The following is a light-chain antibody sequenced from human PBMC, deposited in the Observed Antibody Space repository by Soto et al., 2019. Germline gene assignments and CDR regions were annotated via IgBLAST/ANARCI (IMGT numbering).Light chain of an antibody. J-gene: IGLJ2*01. CDR2: GNS. V-gene: IGLV1-40*01. Sequence: QAVVTQPPSVSGAPGQRVTISCTGSSSNIGAGYDVHWYQQLPGTAPKLLIYGNSNRPSGVPDRFSGSKSGTSASLAITGLQAEDEADYYCQSYDSSPHVVFGAGTKLTVL. CDR1: SSNIGAGYD. CDR3: QSYDSSPHVV.